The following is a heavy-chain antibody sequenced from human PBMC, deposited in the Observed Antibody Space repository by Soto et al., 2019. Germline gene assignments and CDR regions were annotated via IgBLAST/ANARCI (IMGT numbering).Heavy chain of an antibody. CDR1: GFTFSSHA. CDR3: ARDRGSHWTEIDY. CDR2: ISYDGNKK. V-gene: IGHV3-30-3*01. Sequence: GGSLRLSCAASGFTFSSHAIHWVRQAPGKGLEWVAVISYDGNKKYYADSVKGRLTISRDNSKNTLYLQMNSLRPEDTAVYYCARDRGSHWTEIDYWGQGALVTVSS. J-gene: IGHJ4*02. D-gene: IGHD1-26*01.